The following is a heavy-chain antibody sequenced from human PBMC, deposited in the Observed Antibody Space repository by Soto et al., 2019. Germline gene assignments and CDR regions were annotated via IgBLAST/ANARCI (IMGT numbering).Heavy chain of an antibody. Sequence: SVKVSCKASGGTFSSYAISWVRQAPGQGLEWMGGIIPIFGTANYAQKFQGRVTITADESTSTAYMELSSLRSEDTAVYYCARDHLPDDYPADWFDPWGQGTLVTVSS. CDR1: GGTFSSYA. D-gene: IGHD4-17*01. J-gene: IGHJ5*02. CDR3: ARDHLPDDYPADWFDP. CDR2: IIPIFGTA. V-gene: IGHV1-69*13.